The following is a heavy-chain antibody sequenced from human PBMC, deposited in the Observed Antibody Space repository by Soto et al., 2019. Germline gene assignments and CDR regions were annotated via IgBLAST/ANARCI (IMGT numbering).Heavy chain of an antibody. CDR1: GYTFTSYG. J-gene: IGHJ5*02. CDR2: ISAYNGNT. CDR3: ARDPYIVVVPAAPGNWFDP. V-gene: IGHV1-18*04. D-gene: IGHD2-2*01. Sequence: ASVKVSWKASGYTFTSYGISWVRQAPGQGLEWMGWISAYNGNTNYAQKLQGRVTMTTDTSTSTAYMELRSLRSDDTAVYYCARDPYIVVVPAAPGNWFDPWGQGTLVTVSS.